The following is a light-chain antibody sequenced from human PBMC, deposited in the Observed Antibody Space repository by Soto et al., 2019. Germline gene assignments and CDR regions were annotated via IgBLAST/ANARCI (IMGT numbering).Light chain of an antibody. J-gene: IGKJ1*01. Sequence: ETVMTQSPATLSFSPGERATLSCRASQSVSSYLAWYQQKPGQAPRLLIYDASTGATGIPARFSGSGSGTDFTLTISSLEPEDFAVYYCQQRSNWPRTSGQGTKGDNK. V-gene: IGKV3-11*01. CDR1: QSVSSY. CDR3: QQRSNWPRT. CDR2: DAS.